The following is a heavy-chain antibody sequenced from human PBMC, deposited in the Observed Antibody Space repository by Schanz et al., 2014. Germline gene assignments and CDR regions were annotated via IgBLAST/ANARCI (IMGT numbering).Heavy chain of an antibody. J-gene: IGHJ4*02. CDR3: ARESSDDIVLVPGAVFDH. CDR1: TFTFSSDW. Sequence: VQLLDSGGGLVQPGGSLRLSCAASTFTFSSDWMSWVRQAPGKGLEWVAFVPFDGSQKFYADSVKGRFTISRDNSKNTVYLQMNSLRPGDTAVYYCARESSDDIVLVPGAVFDHWGQGILVTVSS. CDR2: VPFDGSQK. D-gene: IGHD2-2*01. V-gene: IGHV3-30*03.